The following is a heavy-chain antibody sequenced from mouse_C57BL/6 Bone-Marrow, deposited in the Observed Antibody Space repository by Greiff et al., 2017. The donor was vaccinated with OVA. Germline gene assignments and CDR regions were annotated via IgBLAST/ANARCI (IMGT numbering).Heavy chain of an antibody. CDR3: TTRGGSSYGRIMDY. CDR2: IDPENGDT. Sequence: VQLQQPGAELVKPGASVKLSCTASGFNIKDDYMHWVKQRPEQGLEWIGWIDPENGDTEYASKFQGKATITADTSSNTAYLQLSSLTSEDTAVYYCTTRGGSSYGRIMDYWGQGTSVTVSS. V-gene: IGHV14-4*01. CDR1: GFNIKDDY. D-gene: IGHD1-1*01. J-gene: IGHJ4*01.